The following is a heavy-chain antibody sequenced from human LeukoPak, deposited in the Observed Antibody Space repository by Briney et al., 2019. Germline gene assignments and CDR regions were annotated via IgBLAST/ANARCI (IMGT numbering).Heavy chain of an antibody. D-gene: IGHD3-10*01. CDR3: ARDGSTTWFGELSGWFDP. CDR2: ISAYNGNT. Sequence: ASVKVSCKASGYTFTSYGISWVRQAPGQGLEWMGWISAYNGNTNYAQKLQGRVTMTTDTSTSTAYMELRSLRSDDTAVYYCARDGSTTWFGELSGWFDPWGQGTLVTVSS. V-gene: IGHV1-18*01. J-gene: IGHJ5*02. CDR1: GYTFTSYG.